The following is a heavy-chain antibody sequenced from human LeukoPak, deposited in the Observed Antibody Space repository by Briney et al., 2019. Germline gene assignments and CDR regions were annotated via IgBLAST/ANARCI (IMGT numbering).Heavy chain of an antibody. CDR2: ISTSSSYI. V-gene: IGHV3-21*01. J-gene: IGHJ6*03. CDR1: GFTFSSYS. CDR3: ATVGPSYYYMDV. Sequence: GGSLRLSCAASGFTFSSYSTNWVRQAPGKGLEWVSSISTSSSYIYYADSVKGRFTISRDNAKNSLYLQMNSLRAEDTAVYYCATVGPSYYYMDVWGKGTTVTVSS.